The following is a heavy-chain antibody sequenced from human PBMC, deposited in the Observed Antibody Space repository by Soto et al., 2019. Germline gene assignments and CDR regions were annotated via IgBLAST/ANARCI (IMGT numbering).Heavy chain of an antibody. Sequence: TGGSLRLSCAASGFTFSSYGMHWVRQAPGKGLEWVAVISYDGSNKYYADSVKGRFTISRDNSKNTLYLQMNSLRAEDTAVYYCAKDSRSPLRYFDWPAYYGMDVWGQGTTVTVSS. CDR2: ISYDGSNK. D-gene: IGHD3-9*01. CDR1: GFTFSSYG. V-gene: IGHV3-30*18. J-gene: IGHJ6*02. CDR3: AKDSRSPLRYFDWPAYYGMDV.